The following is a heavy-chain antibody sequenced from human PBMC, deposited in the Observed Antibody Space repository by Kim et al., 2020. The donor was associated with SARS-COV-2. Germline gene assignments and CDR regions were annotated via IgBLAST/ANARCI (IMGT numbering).Heavy chain of an antibody. J-gene: IGHJ5*02. V-gene: IGHV4-34*01. CDR3: ARGPPPHRVRGDLVP. CDR1: GGSFSGYY. Sequence: SETLSLTCAVYGGSFSGYYWSWIRQPPGKGLEWIGEINHSGSTNYNPSLKSRVTISVDTSKNQFSLKLSSVTAADTAVYYCARGPPPHRVRGDLVPWGQG. CDR2: INHSGST. D-gene: IGHD3-10*01.